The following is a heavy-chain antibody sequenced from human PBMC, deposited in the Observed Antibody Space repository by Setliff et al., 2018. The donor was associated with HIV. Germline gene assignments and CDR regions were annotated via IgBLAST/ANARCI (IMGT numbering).Heavy chain of an antibody. Sequence: SETLSLTCAVYGGSLSGYYWRWIRQPPGKGLEWIGDVSHTGSTNYNPSLNSRISISVDMSKNKFSLKLSSLTAADTAVYYCARGGLGVVTSFDSWGPGTLVTVSS. CDR2: VSHTGST. J-gene: IGHJ4*02. CDR1: GGSLSGYY. V-gene: IGHV4-34*09. D-gene: IGHD3-3*01. CDR3: ARGGLGVVTSFDS.